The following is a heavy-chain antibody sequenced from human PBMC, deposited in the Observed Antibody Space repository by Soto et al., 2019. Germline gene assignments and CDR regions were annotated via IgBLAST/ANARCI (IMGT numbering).Heavy chain of an antibody. CDR3: ARGGGNVYGMDV. CDR2: IIPIFGTA. Sequence: ASVKVSCKASGGTFSSYAISWVRQAPGQGLEWMGGIIPIFGTANYAQKFQGRVTITADESTSTAYMELSSLRSEDTAVYYCARGGGNVYGMDVWGQGTTVTVSS. J-gene: IGHJ6*02. D-gene: IGHD4-4*01. CDR1: GGTFSSYA. V-gene: IGHV1-69*13.